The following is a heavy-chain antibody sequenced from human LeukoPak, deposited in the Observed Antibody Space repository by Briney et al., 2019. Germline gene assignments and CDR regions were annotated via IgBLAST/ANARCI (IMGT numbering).Heavy chain of an antibody. Sequence: PGGSLRLSCAASGFTFSDSWMSWVRQAPGKGLEWVANMNQDGSAKDYVDSVKGRFTISRDNAKNSLYLQMNSLRAEDTAVYYCARLVITGTTYRYYYYMDVWGKGTTVTVSS. V-gene: IGHV3-7*01. J-gene: IGHJ6*03. CDR2: MNQDGSAK. CDR1: GFTFSDSW. CDR3: ARLVITGTTYRYYYYMDV. D-gene: IGHD1-7*01.